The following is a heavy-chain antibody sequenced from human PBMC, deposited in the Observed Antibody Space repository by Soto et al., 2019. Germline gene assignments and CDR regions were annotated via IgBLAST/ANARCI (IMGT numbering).Heavy chain of an antibody. Sequence: QVQLVESGGGVVQPGRSLRLSCAASGFTFSSYGMHWVRQAPGKGLEWVAVIWYDGSNKYYADSVKGRFTISRDNSNNTLYLQMNSLRAEDTAVYYCARGSNDIVVVVAATPDYFDYWGQETLVTVSS. CDR1: GFTFSSYG. CDR2: IWYDGSNK. D-gene: IGHD2-15*01. CDR3: ARGSNDIVVVVAATPDYFDY. J-gene: IGHJ4*02. V-gene: IGHV3-33*01.